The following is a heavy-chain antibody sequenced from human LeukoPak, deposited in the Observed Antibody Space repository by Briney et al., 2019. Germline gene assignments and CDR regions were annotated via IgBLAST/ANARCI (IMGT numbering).Heavy chain of an antibody. D-gene: IGHD6-25*01. Sequence: ASVKVSCKASGYTFTSYAMHWVRQAPGQRLEWMGWINGGNGNTKYSQKLQGRVTITRDTSASTAYMELRSLRSEDMAVFYCARGPPRLNWFDPWGQGTLVTVSS. CDR2: INGGNGNT. CDR1: GYTFTSYA. V-gene: IGHV1-3*01. J-gene: IGHJ5*02. CDR3: ARGPPRLNWFDP.